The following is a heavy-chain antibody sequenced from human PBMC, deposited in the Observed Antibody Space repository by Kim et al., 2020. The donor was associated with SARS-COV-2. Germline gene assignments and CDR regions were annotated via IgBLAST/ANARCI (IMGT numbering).Heavy chain of an antibody. CDR3: ARGVRLRYFDGYYFDY. Sequence: GGSLRLSCAASGFTFSSYDMHWVRQATGKGLEWVSAIGTAGDPYYPGSVKGRFTISRENAKNSLYLQMNSLRAGDTSVYYCARGVRLRYFDGYYFDYWGQGTLVTVSS. CDR1: GFTFSSYD. CDR2: IGTAGDP. J-gene: IGHJ4*02. V-gene: IGHV3-13*05. D-gene: IGHD3-9*01.